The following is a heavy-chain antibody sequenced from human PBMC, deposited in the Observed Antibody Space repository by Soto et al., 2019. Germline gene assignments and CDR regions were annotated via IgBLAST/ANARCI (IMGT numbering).Heavy chain of an antibody. Sequence: PSETLSLTCTVSGGSISGYYWSWIRQPPGKGLEWIGYIYYSGSTNYNPSLKGRVTISIDTSKNQFSLKLSSVTAADTAVYYCARGIPAAMRNNWFDPWGQGTLVTVSS. CDR2: IYYSGST. J-gene: IGHJ5*02. V-gene: IGHV4-59*12. CDR3: ARGIPAAMRNNWFDP. CDR1: GGSISGYY. D-gene: IGHD2-2*01.